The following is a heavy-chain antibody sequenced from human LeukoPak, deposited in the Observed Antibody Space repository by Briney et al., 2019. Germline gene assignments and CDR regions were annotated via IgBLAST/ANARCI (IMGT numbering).Heavy chain of an antibody. CDR3: ARGQPPPNYYGSGSYLQH. V-gene: IGHV4-30-2*01. CDR2: INHSGST. J-gene: IGHJ1*01. D-gene: IGHD3-10*01. Sequence: SETLSLTCAVSGGSISSGGYSWSWIRQPPGKGLEWIGEINHSGSTNYNPSLKSRVTISVDTSKNQFSLKLSSVTAADTAVYYCARGQPPPNYYGSGSYLQHWGQGTLVTVSS. CDR1: GGSISSGGYS.